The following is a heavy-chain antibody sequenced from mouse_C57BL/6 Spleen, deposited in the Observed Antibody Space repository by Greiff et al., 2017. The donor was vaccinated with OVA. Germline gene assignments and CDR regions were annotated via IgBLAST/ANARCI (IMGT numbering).Heavy chain of an antibody. V-gene: IGHV1-82*01. Sequence: QVQLKESGPELVKPGASVKISCKASGYAFSSSWMNWVKQRPGKGLEWIGRIYPGDGDTNYNGKFKGKATLTADKSSSTAYMQLSSLTSEDSAVDFCAREDPGYAMDYWGQGTSVTVSS. CDR3: AREDPGYAMDY. J-gene: IGHJ4*01. CDR1: GYAFSSSW. CDR2: IYPGDGDT.